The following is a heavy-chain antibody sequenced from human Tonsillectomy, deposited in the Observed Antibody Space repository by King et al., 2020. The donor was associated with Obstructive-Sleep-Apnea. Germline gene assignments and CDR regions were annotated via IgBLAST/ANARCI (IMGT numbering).Heavy chain of an antibody. CDR2: IYGSGST. J-gene: IGHJ5*02. CDR3: ARHIRGYFGGNWFDP. Sequence: VQLQESGPGPVKPSETLSLTCTVSGDSVSSHYCAWIRPPPGKGLEWIGYIYGSGSTNYNPSLRNRVTISLDTSKNQFSLQLRSVTVADTAVYYCARHIRGYFGGNWFDPWGQGTLVTVSS. CDR1: GDSVSSHY. D-gene: IGHD3-10*01. V-gene: IGHV4-59*08.